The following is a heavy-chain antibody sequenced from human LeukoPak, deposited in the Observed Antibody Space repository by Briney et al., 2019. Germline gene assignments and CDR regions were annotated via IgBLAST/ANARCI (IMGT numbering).Heavy chain of an antibody. Sequence: SETLSLTCTISGASIDSYYWSWIRQPPGKGLEWIGYIYYSGTTNYNPSLKRRVTISVDTSKNQFSLKLSSVTAADTAVYYCAREDTMVRGLDYWGQGTLVTVSS. CDR3: AREDTMVRGLDY. J-gene: IGHJ4*02. CDR2: IYYSGTT. V-gene: IGHV4-59*12. CDR1: GASIDSYY. D-gene: IGHD3-10*01.